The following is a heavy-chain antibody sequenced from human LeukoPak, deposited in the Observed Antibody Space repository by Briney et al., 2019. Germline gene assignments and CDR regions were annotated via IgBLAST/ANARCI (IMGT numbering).Heavy chain of an antibody. CDR3: ARDKVPAAISADNWFDR. CDR2: INSDGSST. V-gene: IGHV3-74*01. J-gene: IGHJ5*02. D-gene: IGHD2-2*01. Sequence: GGSLRLSCAASGFTFSSYWMHWVRQAPGKGLVWVSRINSDGSSTSYADSVKGRFTISRDNAKNTLYLQMNSLRAEDTAVYYCARDKVPAAISADNWFDRWGQGTLVTGSS. CDR1: GFTFSSYW.